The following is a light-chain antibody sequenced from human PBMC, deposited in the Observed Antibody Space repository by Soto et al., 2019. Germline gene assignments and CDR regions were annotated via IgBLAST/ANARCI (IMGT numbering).Light chain of an antibody. CDR2: DAS. Sequence: EIVLTQSPATLSLSPGERATLSCRASQSVSSYLAWYQQKPGQAPRLLIYDASNRATGIPARFSGSGSGTDFTLTISSLEPEDFEVYYCQQRSNWPLTFGGGTKVDSK. CDR3: QQRSNWPLT. CDR1: QSVSSY. J-gene: IGKJ4*01. V-gene: IGKV3-11*01.